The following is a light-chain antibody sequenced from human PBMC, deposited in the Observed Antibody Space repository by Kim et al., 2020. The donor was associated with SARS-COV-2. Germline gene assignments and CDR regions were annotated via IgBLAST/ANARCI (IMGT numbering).Light chain of an antibody. J-gene: IGKJ2*03. V-gene: IGKV2-28*01. CDR2: LGS. Sequence: DIVMTQSPLSLPVTXGESTSISCRSSESLLHNNGHNYLDWYLQKPGQSPQLLIYLGSNRASGVSDRFSVSGSGTDFTLHISRVEAEDVGLYYCMQTLQTPPSFGQGTKLEI. CDR3: MQTLQTPPS. CDR1: ESLLHNNGHNY.